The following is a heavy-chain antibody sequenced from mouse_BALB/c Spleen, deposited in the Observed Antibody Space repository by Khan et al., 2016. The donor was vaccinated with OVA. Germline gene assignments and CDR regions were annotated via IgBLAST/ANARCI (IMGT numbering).Heavy chain of an antibody. CDR2: ISYDGSN. CDR3: ASVYDGYYLDY. D-gene: IGHD2-3*01. CDR1: GYSITSGYY. V-gene: IGHV3-6*02. Sequence: EVQLQESGPGLVKPSQSLSLTCSVTGYSITSGYYWNWIRQFPGNKLEWMGYISYDGSNNYNPSLKNRISITRDTSKNQFFLKLNSVTTEDTATXYCASVYDGYYLDYWGQGTSVTVSS. J-gene: IGHJ4*01.